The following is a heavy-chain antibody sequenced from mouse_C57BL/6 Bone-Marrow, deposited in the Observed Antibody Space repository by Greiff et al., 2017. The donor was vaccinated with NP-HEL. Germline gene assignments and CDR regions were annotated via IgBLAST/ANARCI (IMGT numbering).Heavy chain of an antibody. CDR2: IHPSDSDT. CDR1: GYTFTSYW. D-gene: IGHD1-1*01. V-gene: IGHV1-74*01. CDR3: APLITTVVAFYWYFDV. J-gene: IGHJ1*03. Sequence: QVQLKQPGAELVKPGASVKVSCKASGYTFTSYWMHWVKQRPGQGLEWIGRIHPSDSDTNYNQKFKGKATLTVDKSSSTAYMQLSSLTSEDSAVYYCAPLITTVVAFYWYFDVWGTGTTVTVSS.